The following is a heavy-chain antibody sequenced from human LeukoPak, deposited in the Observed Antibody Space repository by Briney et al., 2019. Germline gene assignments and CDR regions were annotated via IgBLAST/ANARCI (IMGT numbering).Heavy chain of an antibody. V-gene: IGHV7-4-1*02. CDR1: GFSLPTYA. CDR3: ARDALYDGVSSFDP. J-gene: IGHJ5*02. CDR2: INTHSGHP. D-gene: IGHD2-8*01. Sequence: ASVKVSCKAFGFSLPTYAINWVRQAPGQGLEWMGWINTHSGHPTYAQAFTGRFVFSLGTSINTAYLEINGLKPEDTAVYFCARDALYDGVSSFDPWGQGTQVTVSS.